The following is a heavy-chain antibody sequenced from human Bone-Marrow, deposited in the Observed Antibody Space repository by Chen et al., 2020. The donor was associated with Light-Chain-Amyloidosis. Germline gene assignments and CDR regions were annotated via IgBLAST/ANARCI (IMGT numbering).Heavy chain of an antibody. Sequence: QVPLVQSGAEVKKPGASVKVSCKASGSSFTGYYVHWVRQAPGQGLEWMGRMTPNSGGTNYAPKFQDRVTMTRDASISTAYMELSRLTSDDTAVYYCVDHLLETFDIWGQGTMVTVSS. CDR3: VDHLLETFDI. CDR1: GSSFTGYY. CDR2: MTPNSGGT. V-gene: IGHV1-2*06. J-gene: IGHJ3*02. D-gene: IGHD2-2*03.